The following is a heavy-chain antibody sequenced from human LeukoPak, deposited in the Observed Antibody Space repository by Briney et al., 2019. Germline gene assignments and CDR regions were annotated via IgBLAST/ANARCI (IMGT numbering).Heavy chain of an antibody. Sequence: GRSLRLSCVPSGFSFTNYAMHWVRQAPGKGLQWVAVIWYDGTNEHYADSVKGRFTISRDNSKKMLYLQMNSLRADDTAVYYCARRDVLNGEWIFFDHWGQGTLVTVSS. D-gene: IGHD2-2*03. J-gene: IGHJ4*02. CDR2: IWYDGTNE. CDR3: ARRDVLNGEWIFFDH. V-gene: IGHV3-33*01. CDR1: GFSFTNYA.